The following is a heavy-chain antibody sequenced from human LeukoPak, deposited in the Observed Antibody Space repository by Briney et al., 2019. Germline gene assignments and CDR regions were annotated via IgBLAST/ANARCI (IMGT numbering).Heavy chain of an antibody. J-gene: IGHJ5*02. CDR3: ATYGDYFRWFDP. CDR1: GGSISTVTYH. Sequence: RPSETLSLTCTVSGGSISTVTYHWAWIRQPPGKGLEVIGSIYYSGSTLYNPSLKSRIIIAVDTSKNQFSLKLSSVTAADTAVYYCATYGDYFRWFDPWGQGILVTVSS. CDR2: IYYSGST. V-gene: IGHV4-39*01. D-gene: IGHD4-17*01.